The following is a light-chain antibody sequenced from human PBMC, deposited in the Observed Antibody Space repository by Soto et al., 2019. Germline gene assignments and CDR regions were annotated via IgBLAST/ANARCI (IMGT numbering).Light chain of an antibody. V-gene: IGKV3-15*01. CDR2: DAS. J-gene: IGKJ1*01. CDR3: QQYGSSPPWT. CDR1: RGISSN. Sequence: IVMTQSPATLSVSPGERATLSCRASRGISSNLAWYQQKPGQAPRLLIYDASTRATGIPARFSGSGSGTEFTLTISRLEPEDFAVYYCQQYGSSPPWTFGQGTKVDIK.